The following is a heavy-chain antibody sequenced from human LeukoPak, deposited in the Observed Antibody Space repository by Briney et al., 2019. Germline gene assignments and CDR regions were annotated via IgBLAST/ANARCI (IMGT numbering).Heavy chain of an antibody. J-gene: IGHJ4*02. CDR3: ARVGSGWYGYLDY. D-gene: IGHD6-19*01. V-gene: IGHV3-21*01. CDR2: FSSSSSSI. Sequence: PGGSLRLSCAASGFTFSSYSMNWVRQAPGKGLEWVSSFSSSSSSIYYADSVKGRFTVSRDNSKNTLYLQMDSLRVEDTALYYCARVGSGWYGYLDYWGQGTLVTVSS. CDR1: GFTFSSYS.